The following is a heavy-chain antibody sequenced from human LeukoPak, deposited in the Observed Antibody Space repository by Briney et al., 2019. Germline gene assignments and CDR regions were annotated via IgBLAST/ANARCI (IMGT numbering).Heavy chain of an antibody. D-gene: IGHD2-2*01. Sequence: GSSVKVSCKGSGGTFSSYAISWVRQAPGQGLEWMGGIIPIFGTANYAQKFQGRVTITTDESTSTAYMELSSLRSEDTAVYYCAEKLGYCSSTSCYYDFDYWGQGALVTVSS. CDR3: AEKLGYCSSTSCYYDFDY. J-gene: IGHJ4*02. CDR1: GGTFSSYA. CDR2: IIPIFGTA. V-gene: IGHV1-69*05.